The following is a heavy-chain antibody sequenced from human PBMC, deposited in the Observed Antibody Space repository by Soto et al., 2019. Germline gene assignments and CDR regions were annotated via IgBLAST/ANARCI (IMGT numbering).Heavy chain of an antibody. V-gene: IGHV3-30*18. CDR2: ISYDGRNK. J-gene: IGHJ6*02. Sequence: SLRLSCAASGFTFSSYGMHWVRQAPGKGLEWVAVISYDGRNKYYADSVKGRFTISRDNSKNTLYLQMSSLRPEDTAVYYCVKDDSSGWPYYYGMDVWGQGTTVTVSS. D-gene: IGHD6-19*01. CDR1: GFTFSSYG. CDR3: VKDDSSGWPYYYGMDV.